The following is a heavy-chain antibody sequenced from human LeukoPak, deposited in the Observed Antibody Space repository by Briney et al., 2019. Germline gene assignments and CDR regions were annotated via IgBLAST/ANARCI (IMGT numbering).Heavy chain of an antibody. CDR2: INGDGSST. J-gene: IGHJ3*02. Sequence: GGSLRLSCAASGFTFSTYWMHWVRQAPGKGLVWVSRINGDGSSTFYADSVKGRFAISRDNAKNTLYLQMNSLRAEDTAVYYCARVSVGDRWNDAFDIWGQGTMVTVSS. V-gene: IGHV3-74*01. CDR1: GFTFSTYW. D-gene: IGHD2-21*01. CDR3: ARVSVGDRWNDAFDI.